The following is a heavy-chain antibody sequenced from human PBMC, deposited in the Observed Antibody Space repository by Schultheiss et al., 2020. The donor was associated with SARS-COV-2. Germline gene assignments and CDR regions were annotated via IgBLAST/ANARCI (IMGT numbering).Heavy chain of an antibody. CDR3: ARGATVTTRPYYYYGMDV. Sequence: ASVKVSCKASGYTFTGYYMHWVRQAPGQGLEWMGWMNPNSGNTGYAQKFQGRVTMTRNTSISTAYMELSSLRSEDTAVYYCARGATVTTRPYYYYGMDVWGQGTTVTVSS. CDR1: GYTFTGYY. D-gene: IGHD4-11*01. CDR2: MNPNSGNT. J-gene: IGHJ6*02. V-gene: IGHV1-8*02.